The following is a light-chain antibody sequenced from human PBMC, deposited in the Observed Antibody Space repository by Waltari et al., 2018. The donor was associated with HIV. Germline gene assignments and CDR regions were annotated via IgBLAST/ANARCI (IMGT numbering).Light chain of an antibody. CDR2: DTS. CDR1: QSVSNTY. CDR3: HHYGSTRDT. V-gene: IGKV3-20*01. J-gene: IGKJ2*01. Sequence: EIVLTQSPDTLSLSPGERATLSCRASQSVSNTYLAWYQQKPGQTPRLLIYDTSSRATGIPDRFSGSGSGTDFTLTISRLEPEDFAVYYCHHYGSTRDTFGQGTKLEIK.